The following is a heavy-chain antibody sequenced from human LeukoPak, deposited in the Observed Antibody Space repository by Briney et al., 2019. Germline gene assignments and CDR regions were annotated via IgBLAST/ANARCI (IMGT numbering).Heavy chain of an antibody. Sequence: GGSLRLSCAASGFTFSSYSMNWVRQAPGKGLEWVSSISSSSSYIYCADSVKGRFTISRDNAKNSLYLQMNSLRAEDTAVYYCARVGSTMVRGVKTLDYDYWGQGTLVTVSS. CDR2: ISSSSSYI. J-gene: IGHJ4*02. CDR3: ARVGSTMVRGVKTLDYDY. CDR1: GFTFSSYS. V-gene: IGHV3-21*01. D-gene: IGHD3-10*01.